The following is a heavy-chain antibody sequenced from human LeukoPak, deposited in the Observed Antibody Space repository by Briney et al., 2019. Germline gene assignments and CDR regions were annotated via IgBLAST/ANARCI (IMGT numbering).Heavy chain of an antibody. CDR2: ISGSGGST. Sequence: GSLRLFCAASGFTFSSYAISWVRQAPGQGLEWGSAISGSGGSTYYADSVKGRFTISRDNSKNTLYLQMNSLRAEDTAVYYSAPLGVTTWIDYRGQGTLVTVSS. D-gene: IGHD4-17*01. CDR3: APLGVTTWIDY. V-gene: IGHV3-23*01. J-gene: IGHJ4*02. CDR1: GFTFSSYA.